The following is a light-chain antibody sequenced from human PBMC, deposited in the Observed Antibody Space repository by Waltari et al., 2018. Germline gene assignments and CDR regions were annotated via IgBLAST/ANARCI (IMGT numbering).Light chain of an antibody. Sequence: SYVLTQPPSVSVAPGETARITCGGDNIGRYRVDWYQQKPRQAPVLVIFYDSDRPSGIPARFSGSNSGNTATLTITSVEAGDEARYYCQVWHPDIDPGVFGTGTEVTVL. CDR2: YDS. CDR3: QVWHPDIDPGV. J-gene: IGLJ1*01. CDR1: NIGRYR. V-gene: IGLV3-21*04.